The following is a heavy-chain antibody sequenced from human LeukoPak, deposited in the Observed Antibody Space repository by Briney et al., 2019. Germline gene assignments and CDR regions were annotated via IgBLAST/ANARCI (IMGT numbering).Heavy chain of an antibody. CDR3: AKDRYYDIPFDY. CDR1: GFTFSSYG. CDR2: IRYDGSNK. J-gene: IGHJ4*02. D-gene: IGHD3-9*01. Sequence: GGSLRLSCAASGFTFSSYGMHWARQAPGKGLEWVAFIRYDGSNKYYADSVKGRSTISRDNSKNTLYLQMNSLRAEDTAVYYCAKDRYYDIPFDYWGQGTLVTVSS. V-gene: IGHV3-30*02.